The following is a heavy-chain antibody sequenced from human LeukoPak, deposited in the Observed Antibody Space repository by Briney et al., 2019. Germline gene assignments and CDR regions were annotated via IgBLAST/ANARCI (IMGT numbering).Heavy chain of an antibody. D-gene: IGHD6-19*01. J-gene: IGHJ5*02. V-gene: IGHV4-4*07. Sequence: SETLSLTCTVSGGSISSYYWSWIRQPAGKGLEWIGRIYTSGTTHYNPSLKSRVTMSVDTSKNQFSLKLSSVTAADTAVYYCASIAVAGTGGWFDPWGQGTLVTVSS. CDR3: ASIAVAGTGGWFDP. CDR2: IYTSGTT. CDR1: GGSISSYY.